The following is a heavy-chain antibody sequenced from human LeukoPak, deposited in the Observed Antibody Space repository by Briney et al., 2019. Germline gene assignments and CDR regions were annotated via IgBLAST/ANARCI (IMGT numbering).Heavy chain of an antibody. V-gene: IGHV4-34*01. J-gene: IGHJ5*02. CDR3: ARGPLRNPPLDNKWLRGWFDP. D-gene: IGHD5-12*01. CDR1: GGSFSGYY. CDR2: INHSGST. Sequence: KSSETLSLTCAVYGGSFSGYYWSWIRQPPGKGLEWIGEINHSGSTNYNPSLKSRVTISVDTSKNQFSLKLSSVTAADTAVYYCARGPLRNPPLDNKWLRGWFDPWGQGTLVTVSS.